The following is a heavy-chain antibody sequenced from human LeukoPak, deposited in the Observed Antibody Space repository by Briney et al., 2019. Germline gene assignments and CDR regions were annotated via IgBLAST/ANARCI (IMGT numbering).Heavy chain of an antibody. D-gene: IGHD2-15*01. CDR2: ISGSGGST. J-gene: IGHJ4*02. V-gene: IGHV3-23*01. CDR3: AKDNSGVGFDY. Sequence: PGGSLRLSCAASGFTITSWSMKWVRQAPGKGLEWVSAISGSGGSTYYADSVKGRFTISRDNSKNTLYLQMNSLRAEDTAVYYCAKDNSGVGFDYWGQGTLVTVSS. CDR1: GFTITSWS.